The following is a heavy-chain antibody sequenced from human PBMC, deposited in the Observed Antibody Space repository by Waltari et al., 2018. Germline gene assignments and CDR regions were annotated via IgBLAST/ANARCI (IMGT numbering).Heavy chain of an antibody. CDR1: GGSFSGSY. Sequence: QVQLQQWGAGLLKPSETLSLTCAVYGGSFSGSYWSWIRPPPGKGLEWIGEINHSGSTNYNPSLKSRVTISVDTSKNQFSLKLSSVTAADTAVYYCARRKGRFGERGYNWFDPWGQGTLVTVSS. V-gene: IGHV4-34*01. CDR2: INHSGST. D-gene: IGHD3-10*01. CDR3: ARRKGRFGERGYNWFDP. J-gene: IGHJ5*02.